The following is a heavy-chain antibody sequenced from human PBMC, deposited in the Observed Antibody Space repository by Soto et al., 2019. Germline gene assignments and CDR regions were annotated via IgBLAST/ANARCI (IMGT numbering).Heavy chain of an antibody. CDR1: GGSFSGYY. Sequence: QVQLQQWGAGLLKPSETLSLTCAVYGGSFSGYYWSWIRQPPGKGLEWIGEINHSGSTNYNPYLKKRVTISVDTSKNQFSLKLSSVTAADTAVYYCASRWSPDTSGWYLWFDPWGQGTLVTVSS. V-gene: IGHV4-34*01. CDR2: INHSGST. J-gene: IGHJ5*02. D-gene: IGHD6-19*01. CDR3: ASRWSPDTSGWYLWFDP.